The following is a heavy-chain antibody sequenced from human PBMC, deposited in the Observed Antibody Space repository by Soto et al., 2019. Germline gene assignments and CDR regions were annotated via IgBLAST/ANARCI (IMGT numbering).Heavy chain of an antibody. D-gene: IGHD5-18*01. J-gene: IGHJ6*02. CDR1: AYTFTTYG. CDR2: ISGYNGQT. Sequence: QVQLVQSGPEVKKPGASVKVCCKASAYTFTTYGVSWVRQAPGQGLEWMGWISGYNGQTNYAQKFRGRVTITTDTSTSTAYMELRSLSSDDTAMYYCARDGRKELWVEGLNAMDVWGQGTTVTVSS. V-gene: IGHV1-18*01. CDR3: ARDGRKELWVEGLNAMDV.